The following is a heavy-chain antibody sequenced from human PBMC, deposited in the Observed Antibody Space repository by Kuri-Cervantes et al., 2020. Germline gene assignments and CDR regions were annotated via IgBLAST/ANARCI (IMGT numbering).Heavy chain of an antibody. J-gene: IGHJ6*03. CDR1: GFTFSSYS. Sequence: GESLKISCAASGFTFSSYSMTWVRQAPGKGLEWVSSISSSSDYIYYADSLKGRFTISRDNAKNSLYLQMNSLRAEDTAVYYCATRSGYYSLYYYYMDVWGKGTTVTVSS. D-gene: IGHD3-3*01. CDR3: ATRSGYYSLYYYYMDV. CDR2: ISSSSDYI. V-gene: IGHV3-21*04.